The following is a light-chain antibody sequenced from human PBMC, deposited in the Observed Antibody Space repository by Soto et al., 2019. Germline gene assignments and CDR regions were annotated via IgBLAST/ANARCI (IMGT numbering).Light chain of an antibody. CDR3: QTWGSGIVV. CDR1: SGHSNYA. CDR2: LNSDGSH. J-gene: IGLJ2*01. Sequence: QLVLTQSPSASASLGASVKLTCTLSSGHSNYAIAWHQQQSEKGPRYLMKLNSDGSHSKGDGIPDRFSVASSGAERYLTIAGLQSEDEADYSCQTWGSGIVVFGGGTKRTVL. V-gene: IGLV4-69*01.